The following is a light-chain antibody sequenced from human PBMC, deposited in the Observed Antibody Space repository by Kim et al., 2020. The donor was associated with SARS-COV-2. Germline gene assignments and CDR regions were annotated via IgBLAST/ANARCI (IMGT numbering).Light chain of an antibody. J-gene: IGKJ4*01. CDR1: QAVSNTY. Sequence: SPGERATLSCRASQAVSNTYLAWYQQRFGQAPRLLIYGASTRAAGIPDKFSASGSGTDFTLTISGLEPEDVAVYYCQQYDSSPLTFGGGTKVDIK. CDR3: QQYDSSPLT. V-gene: IGKV3-20*01. CDR2: GAS.